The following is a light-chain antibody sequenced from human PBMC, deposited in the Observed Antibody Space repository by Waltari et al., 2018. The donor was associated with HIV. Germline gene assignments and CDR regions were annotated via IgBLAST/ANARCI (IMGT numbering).Light chain of an antibody. V-gene: IGLV2-14*02. CDR3: QVWDPSSDHVV. J-gene: IGLJ2*01. Sequence: QSALTQPASVSGSPGQSITISCTGTSSDVGSYNLVSWYQQHPGKAPKLMIYEVSKRPSGVSNRFSGSNSGNTATLTITRVEAGDEADYYCQVWDPSSDHVVFGGGTKLTVL. CDR2: EVS. CDR1: SSDVGSYNL.